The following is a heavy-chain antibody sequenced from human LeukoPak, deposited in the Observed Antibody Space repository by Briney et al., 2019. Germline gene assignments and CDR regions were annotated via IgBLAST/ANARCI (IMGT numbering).Heavy chain of an antibody. CDR2: ISSSGSTI. CDR1: GFTFSDYY. CDR3: ARGPTYYYDSSGYNAFDI. V-gene: IGHV3-11*04. Sequence: GGSLRLSCAASGFTFSDYYMSWIRQAPGKGLEWVSYISSSGSTIYYADSVKGRFTISRDNAKNSLYLQMNSLRAEDTAVYYCARGPTYYYDSSGYNAFDIWGQGTMVTVSS. J-gene: IGHJ3*02. D-gene: IGHD3-22*01.